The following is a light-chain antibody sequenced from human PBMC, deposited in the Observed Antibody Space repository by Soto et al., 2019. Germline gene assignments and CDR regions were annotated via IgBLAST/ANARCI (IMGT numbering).Light chain of an antibody. CDR1: QGINNY. Sequence: DVQMTQSPSSLSASVGDRVTITCRASQGINNYLAWYQRKPGKVPKLLIYATSTLQSGVPSRFSGTGSVTDFTLTINSLQPEDVATYYCQKYNSAPWAFGQGTKVEIK. CDR2: ATS. V-gene: IGKV1-27*01. J-gene: IGKJ1*01. CDR3: QKYNSAPWA.